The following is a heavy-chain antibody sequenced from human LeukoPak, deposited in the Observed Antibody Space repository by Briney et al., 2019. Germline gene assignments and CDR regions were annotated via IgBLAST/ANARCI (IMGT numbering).Heavy chain of an antibody. Sequence: GGSLRLSCDASGFSFSSYWMHWVRQAPGKGLVWVSRIRSDGSSTSYADSVRGRFTISRDNAKNTLYLQMNSLRAEDTAVYYCAGVLGVRDLAYFDYWGHGTLVTVSS. V-gene: IGHV3-74*01. J-gene: IGHJ4*01. D-gene: IGHD3-10*01. CDR3: AGVLGVRDLAYFDY. CDR2: IRSDGSST. CDR1: GFSFSSYW.